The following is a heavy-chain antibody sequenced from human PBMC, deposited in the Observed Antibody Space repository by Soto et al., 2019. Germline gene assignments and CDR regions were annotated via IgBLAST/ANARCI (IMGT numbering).Heavy chain of an antibody. CDR3: AGVRRDYFDS. V-gene: IGHV1-69*02. CDR2: FIPILGLT. D-gene: IGHD3-10*01. J-gene: IGHJ4*02. Sequence: QVQLVQSGAEVKKPGSSVKVSCKTSGGTLDTYTFSWVRQAPGQGLEWVGRFIPILGLTNYAQKFHGRLTFTADKSTSTAYMELSGLTSEDTAVYYCAGVRRDYFDSWGQGTLVTVSS. CDR1: GGTLDTYT.